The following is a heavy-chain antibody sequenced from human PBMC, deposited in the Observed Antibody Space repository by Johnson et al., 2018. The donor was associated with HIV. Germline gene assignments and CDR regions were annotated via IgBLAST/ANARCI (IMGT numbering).Heavy chain of an antibody. CDR2: ISYDGSNK. Sequence: QVQLVESGGGVVQPGRSLRLSCAASGFTFSSYAMHWVRQAPGKGLEWVAVISYDGSNKYYADSVKDRFTISRDNSKNTLYLQMNSLRAEDTAVYYCARDYRYGSNSAFDIWGQGTMVTVSS. V-gene: IGHV3-30*04. CDR3: ARDYRYGSNSAFDI. J-gene: IGHJ3*02. D-gene: IGHD4-23*01. CDR1: GFTFSSYA.